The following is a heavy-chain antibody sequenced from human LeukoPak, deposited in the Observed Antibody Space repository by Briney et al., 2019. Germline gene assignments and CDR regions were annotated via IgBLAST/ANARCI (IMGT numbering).Heavy chain of an antibody. CDR2: ISSSSDYI. D-gene: IGHD3-10*01. Sequence: GGSLRLSCAASGFTFSSYTMNWVRQAPGKRLEWVSSISSSSDYIYYADSLKGRFTISRDNAKNSLFLQMNSLRAEDTAVYSCARGGYGSGSYPNYFDYWGQGTLVTVSS. CDR3: ARGGYGSGSYPNYFDY. CDR1: GFTFSSYT. V-gene: IGHV3-21*01. J-gene: IGHJ4*02.